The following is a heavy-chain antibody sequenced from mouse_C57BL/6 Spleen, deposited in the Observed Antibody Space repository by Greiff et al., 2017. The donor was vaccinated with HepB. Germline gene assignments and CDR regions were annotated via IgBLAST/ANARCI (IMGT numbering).Heavy chain of an antibody. CDR3: ANYYGRSYWYFDV. CDR2: ILPGSGST. V-gene: IGHV1-9*01. D-gene: IGHD1-1*01. J-gene: IGHJ1*03. CDR1: GYTFTGYW. Sequence: QVQLKQSGAELMKPGASVKLSCKATGYTFTGYWIEWVKQRPGHGLEWIGEILPGSGSTNYNEKFKGKATFTADTSSNNSYMQLSSLTTEDSAIYYCANYYGRSYWYFDVWGTGTTVTVSS.